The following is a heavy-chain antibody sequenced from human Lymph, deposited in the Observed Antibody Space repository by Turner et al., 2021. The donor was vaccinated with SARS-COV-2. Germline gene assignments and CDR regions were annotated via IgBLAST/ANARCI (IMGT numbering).Heavy chain of an antibody. CDR2: FDPEDGKT. CDR3: ATDRSSGWPHYYYYTMDV. V-gene: IGHV1-24*01. J-gene: IGHJ6*02. Sequence: QVQLVQSGAEVKTPGASVKVSCKVSGYTLTELSMHWVRQAPGKGLEWMGGFDPEDGKTIYAQKFQGRVTMTQDTSTDTAYMELSSLRSEDTAVYYCATDRSSGWPHYYYYTMDVWGQGTTVTVSS. D-gene: IGHD6-19*01. CDR1: GYTLTELS.